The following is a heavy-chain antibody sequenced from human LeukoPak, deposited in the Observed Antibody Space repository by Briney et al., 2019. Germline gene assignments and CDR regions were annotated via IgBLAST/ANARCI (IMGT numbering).Heavy chain of an antibody. D-gene: IGHD1-26*01. CDR2: ISVSGGNT. CDR1: GFTFSSYA. J-gene: IGHJ4*02. CDR3: AKGASGSYHTPYDY. V-gene: IGHV3-23*01. Sequence: GGSLRLSCAASGFTFSSYAMTWVRQAPGKGLEWVSDISVSGGNTYYADSVQGRFIISRDNSKNTLNLQMNSLRVEDTAVYYCAKGASGSYHTPYDYWSQGSLVTVSS.